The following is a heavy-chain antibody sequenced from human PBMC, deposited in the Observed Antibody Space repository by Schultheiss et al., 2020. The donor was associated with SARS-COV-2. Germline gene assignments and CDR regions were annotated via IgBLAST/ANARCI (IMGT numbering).Heavy chain of an antibody. CDR1: GGTFSSYA. CDR2: IIPIFGTA. J-gene: IGHJ6*02. D-gene: IGHD6-13*01. V-gene: IGHV1-69*13. CDR3: TTAPVAAAGTGVIGYYYYGMDV. Sequence: SVKVSCKASGGTFSSYAISWVRQAPGQGLEWMGGIIPIFGTANYAQKFQGRVTITADESTSTAYMELSSLRSEDTAVYYCTTAPVAAAGTGVIGYYYYGMDVWGQGTTVTVSS.